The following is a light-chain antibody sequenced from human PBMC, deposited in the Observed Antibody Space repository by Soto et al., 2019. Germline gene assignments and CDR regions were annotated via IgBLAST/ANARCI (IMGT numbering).Light chain of an antibody. Sequence: DIQMTQFPSTLSASVGDRVTITCRASQTINSWLAWYQQKPGKAPRLLIYDASSLESGVPSRFSGSGSGTEFTLTISRLQPDDFATYYCQQYSSYWTFGQGTKVEIK. V-gene: IGKV1-5*01. J-gene: IGKJ1*01. CDR1: QTINSW. CDR3: QQYSSYWT. CDR2: DAS.